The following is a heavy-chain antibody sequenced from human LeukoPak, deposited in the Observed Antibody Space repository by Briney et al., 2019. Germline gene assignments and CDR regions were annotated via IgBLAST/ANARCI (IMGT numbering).Heavy chain of an antibody. CDR1: GYSFTSYW. CDR3: ATWRLRGWDYYYYGMDV. Sequence: GESLKISCKGSGYSFTSYWIGWVRQMAGKGLEWMGIIYPVDSDTRYSPSFEGQGTISANKSISTSYLQWIILKASDTTIYYCATWRLRGWDYYYYGMDVWGQGTTVAVSS. J-gene: IGHJ6*02. CDR2: IYPVDSDT. D-gene: IGHD1-1*01. V-gene: IGHV5-51*01.